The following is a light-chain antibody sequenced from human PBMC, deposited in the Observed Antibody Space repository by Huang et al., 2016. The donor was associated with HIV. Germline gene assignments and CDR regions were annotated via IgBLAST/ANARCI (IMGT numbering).Light chain of an antibody. J-gene: IGKJ1*01. CDR3: MQGTHRPGT. V-gene: IGKV2-30*01. CDR2: KGS. CDR1: QSLLYSDGNPY. Sequence: DVVMTQSPLSLPVTLGQPASISCRSSQSLLYSDGNPYLNCFQQRPGQSPRRLIYKGSNRDAGVPDRFSGSGSGTDFTLKISRVEAEDVGVYYCMQGTHRPGTFGQGTKVEIK.